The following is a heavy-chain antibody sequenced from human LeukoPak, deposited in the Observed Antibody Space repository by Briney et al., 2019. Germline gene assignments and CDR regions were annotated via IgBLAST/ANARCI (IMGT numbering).Heavy chain of an antibody. D-gene: IGHD2-2*01. CDR3: AIVIVLVEGASDHFDY. Sequence: PGGSLRLSCAASGFTFSSYWMTWVRQPPGKGLEWVANIKYDGSAKYYGDSVKGRFTISRDNTKNSLYLQMNSLRAEDTAVCYCAIVIVLVEGASDHFDYWGQGTPATVHS. J-gene: IGHJ4*02. CDR2: IKYDGSAK. CDR1: GFTFSSYW. V-gene: IGHV3-7*01.